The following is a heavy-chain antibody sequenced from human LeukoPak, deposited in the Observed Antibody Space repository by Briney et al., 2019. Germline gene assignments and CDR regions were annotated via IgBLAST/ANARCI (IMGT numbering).Heavy chain of an antibody. CDR1: GGSISSYY. Sequence: SETLSLTCTVSGGSISSYYWSWIRQPAGKGLEWIGRIYISGSTNYNPSLKSRVTMSVDTSKNQFSLKLSSVTAADTAVYYCARGALRYFLPRGEKNWFDPWGQGTLVTVSS. J-gene: IGHJ5*02. CDR2: IYISGST. D-gene: IGHD3-9*01. V-gene: IGHV4-4*07. CDR3: ARGALRYFLPRGEKNWFDP.